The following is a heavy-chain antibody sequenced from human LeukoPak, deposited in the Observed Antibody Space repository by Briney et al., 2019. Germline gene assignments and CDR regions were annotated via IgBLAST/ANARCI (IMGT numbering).Heavy chain of an antibody. CDR1: GGSFSSYY. CDR3: ARDRGGGNYYDSSGYYH. V-gene: IGHV4-4*07. J-gene: IGHJ5*02. D-gene: IGHD3-22*01. Sequence: SETLSLTCAVYGGSFSSYYWSWIRQPAGKGLEWIGRIYTSGSTNYNPSLKSRVTMSVDTSKNQFSLKLSSVTAADTAVYYCARDRGGGNYYDSSGYYHWGQGTLVTVSS. CDR2: IYTSGST.